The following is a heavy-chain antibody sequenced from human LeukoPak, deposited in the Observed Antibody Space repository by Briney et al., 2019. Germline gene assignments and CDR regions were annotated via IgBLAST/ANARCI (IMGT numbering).Heavy chain of an antibody. CDR2: IYWDDDK. J-gene: IGHJ3*02. CDR1: GFSLSASSMG. D-gene: IGHD4-17*01. Sequence: GSGPTLVKPTQTLTLTCTFSGFSLSASSMGVTWIRQPPGKALEWLALIYWDDDKRYNPSLKSRLTIIKDISKNQVVLTLTNVDPVDTATYYCAHYTTVLRVFDIWGQGTMVTVSS. V-gene: IGHV2-5*02. CDR3: AHYTTVLRVFDI.